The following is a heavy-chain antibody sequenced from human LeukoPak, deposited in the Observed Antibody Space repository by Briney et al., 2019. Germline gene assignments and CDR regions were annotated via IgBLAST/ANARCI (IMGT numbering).Heavy chain of an antibody. CDR2: IYYSGST. CDR3: AREAVATINYFDY. Sequence: SQTLSLTCTVSGGSISSGGYYWSWIRQHPGKGLEWIGYIYYSGSTYYNPSLKSRVTISVDTSKNQFSLKLSSVTAADTAVYYCAREAVATINYFDYWGQGTLVTVSS. J-gene: IGHJ4*02. D-gene: IGHD5-12*01. CDR1: GGSISSGGYY. V-gene: IGHV4-31*03.